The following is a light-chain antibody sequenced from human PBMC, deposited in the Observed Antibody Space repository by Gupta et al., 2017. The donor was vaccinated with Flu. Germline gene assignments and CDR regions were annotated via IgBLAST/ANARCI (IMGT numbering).Light chain of an antibody. CDR3: QQRINWNT. CDR2: DAS. J-gene: IGKJ1*01. CDR1: QSVSNS. V-gene: IGKV3-11*01. Sequence: EIVLTQSPVTLSMSPGERATLSCRASQSVSNSLAWYQQKPGQAPRLIIYDASNRATGISARFSGSGYGKDFTLTSNGRENEDFAVYYFQQRINWNTFGQGTRVEIK.